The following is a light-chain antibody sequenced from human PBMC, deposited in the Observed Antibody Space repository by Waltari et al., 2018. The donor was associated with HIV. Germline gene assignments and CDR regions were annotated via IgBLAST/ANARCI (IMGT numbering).Light chain of an antibody. Sequence: QTVVTQEPSFSVSPGGTVTLTCGLSSGSVSTSYYPSWYQQTPGQAPRTLSHSTNTRSSGVPDRFSGSILGNKAALTITGAQADDESDYYCVLYMGSGIWVFGGGTKLTVL. CDR3: VLYMGSGIWV. J-gene: IGLJ3*02. CDR2: STN. V-gene: IGLV8-61*01. CDR1: SGSVSTSYY.